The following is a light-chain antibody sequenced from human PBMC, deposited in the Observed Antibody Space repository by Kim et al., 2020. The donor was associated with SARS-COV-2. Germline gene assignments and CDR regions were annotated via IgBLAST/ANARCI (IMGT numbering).Light chain of an antibody. Sequence: PVDSATLSSRASQNIDTYLAWYQQRPGQAPRLLVYDASNRATGVPDRFSGSVSGTDFTLTISSLEPEDFSIYYCQQRNSWPPAVTFGGGTKVDIK. CDR2: DAS. J-gene: IGKJ4*01. V-gene: IGKV3-11*01. CDR1: QNIDTY. CDR3: QQRNSWPPAVT.